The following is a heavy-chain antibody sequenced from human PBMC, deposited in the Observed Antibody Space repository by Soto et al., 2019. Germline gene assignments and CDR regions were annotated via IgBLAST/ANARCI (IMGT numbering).Heavy chain of an antibody. J-gene: IGHJ5*02. V-gene: IGHV4-34*01. CDR2: INHSGST. CDR1: VGSLSGYY. CDR3: AREPTYYYGSGSFPQGFDP. D-gene: IGHD3-10*01. Sequence: TSETLSLTCAVYVGSLSGYYWSWIRQPPGKGLEWIGEINHSGSTNYNPSLKSRVTISVDTSKNQFSLKLSSVTAADTAVYYCAREPTYYYGSGSFPQGFDPWGQGTLVTV.